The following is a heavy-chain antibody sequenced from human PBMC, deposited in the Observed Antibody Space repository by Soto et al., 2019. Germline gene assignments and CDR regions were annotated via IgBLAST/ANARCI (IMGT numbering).Heavy chain of an antibody. CDR3: ARVNYDYIWGSYPLVY. Sequence: EVQLVESGGGLVQPGGSLRLSCAASGFTFSSHWMSWVRQAPGKGLEWLASIKQDGSEKHYVDSVKGRFTISRDNAKNSLSLQMNRQRVEAKAVYYCARVNYDYIWGSYPLVYWGQGTLVTVSS. J-gene: IGHJ4*02. V-gene: IGHV3-7*01. CDR1: GFTFSSHW. D-gene: IGHD3-16*02. CDR2: IKQDGSEK.